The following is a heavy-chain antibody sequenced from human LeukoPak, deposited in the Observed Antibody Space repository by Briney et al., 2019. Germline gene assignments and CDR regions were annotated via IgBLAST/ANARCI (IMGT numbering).Heavy chain of an antibody. CDR3: ARVPAAAYWGGYYFDY. CDR1: GYTFTSYG. V-gene: IGHV1-18*01. CDR2: ISAYNGNT. Sequence: GASVKVSCKASGYTFTSYGISWVRQAPGQGLEWMGWISAYNGNTSYAQKFQGRVTMTRDTSTSTVYMELSSLRSEDTAVYYCARVPAAAYWGGYYFDYWGQGTLVTVSS. D-gene: IGHD2-2*01. J-gene: IGHJ4*02.